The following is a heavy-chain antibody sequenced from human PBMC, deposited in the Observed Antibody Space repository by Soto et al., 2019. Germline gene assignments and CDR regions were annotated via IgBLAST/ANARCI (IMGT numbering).Heavy chain of an antibody. J-gene: IGHJ4*02. CDR3: AHSGQVFCDS. V-gene: IGHV2-5*02. Sequence: QITLKESGPTLVKPTQTLTLTCTFSGFSLSNSGVGVGWIRQPPGKAMEWLALIYWDDDQRYSPSLKSRLTITKDTSKNQVVLTTTNMAPVTTATYYCAHSGQVFCDSWGQGNLVTFSS. D-gene: IGHD3-10*02. CDR1: GFSLSNSGVG. CDR2: IYWDDDQ.